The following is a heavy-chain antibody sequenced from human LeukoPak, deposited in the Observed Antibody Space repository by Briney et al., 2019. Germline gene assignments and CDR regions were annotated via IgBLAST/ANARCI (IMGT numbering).Heavy chain of an antibody. CDR2: IYYSGST. CDR1: GGSISSGGYY. D-gene: IGHD4-17*01. CDR3: ARVSGGGDYGALNY. J-gene: IGHJ4*02. Sequence: SETLSLTCTVSGGSISSGGYYWSWIRQHPGKGLEWIGYIYYSGSTYYNPSLKSRVTISVDTSKNQFSLKLSSVTAADTAVYYCARVSGGGDYGALNYWGQGTLVTVSS. V-gene: IGHV4-31*03.